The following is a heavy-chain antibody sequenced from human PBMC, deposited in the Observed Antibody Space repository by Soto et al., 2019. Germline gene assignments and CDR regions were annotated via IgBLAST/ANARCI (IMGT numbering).Heavy chain of an antibody. Sequence: GASVKVFCKASGYTFSSNGVSWVRQAPGQGLEWMGWISTFNGNAHYAQKFQGRVTMTTDTSTNTAYMELTSLSSDDTAVYYCARLHGYSSGWYDYWGQGTLVTVSS. V-gene: IGHV1-18*04. CDR1: GYTFSSNG. CDR3: ARLHGYSSGWYDY. J-gene: IGHJ4*02. CDR2: ISTFNGNA. D-gene: IGHD6-19*01.